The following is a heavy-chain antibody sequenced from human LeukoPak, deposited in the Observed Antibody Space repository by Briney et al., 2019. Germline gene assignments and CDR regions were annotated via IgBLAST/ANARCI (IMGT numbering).Heavy chain of an antibody. CDR1: GFTVSSNY. CDR2: IYSGGSGGST. V-gene: IGHV3-66*02. J-gene: IGHJ4*02. D-gene: IGHD3-3*01. Sequence: PGGSLRLSSAASGFTVSSNYVSWVRQAPGKGLEWVSVIYSGGSGGSTYYADSVKGRFTISRDNSKNTLYLQMNSLRVEDTAVYYCARDDFWSGYYFDYWGQGTLVTVSS. CDR3: ARDDFWSGYYFDY.